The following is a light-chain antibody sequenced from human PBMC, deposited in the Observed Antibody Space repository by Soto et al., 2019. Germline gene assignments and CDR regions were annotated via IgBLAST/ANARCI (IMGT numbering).Light chain of an antibody. Sequence: QSVLTQPASVSGSPGQSITISCTGTSSDVGGYNYVSWYQHHPGIAPRLMIYEVSNRPSGVSDRFSGSKSGNTASLTISGLLADDEADYYCSSYTTFKTYVFGTGTKLTVL. CDR3: SSYTTFKTYV. J-gene: IGLJ1*01. CDR2: EVS. CDR1: SSDVGGYNY. V-gene: IGLV2-14*01.